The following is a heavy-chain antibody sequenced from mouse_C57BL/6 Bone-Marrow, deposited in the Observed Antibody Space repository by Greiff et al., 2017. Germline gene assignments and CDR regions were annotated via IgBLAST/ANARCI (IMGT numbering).Heavy chain of an antibody. Sequence: EVKLLESGGGLVQPGESLKLSCESNEYEFPSHDMSWVRKTPEKRLELVAAINSDGGSTYYPDTMERRFSISRDNTKKTLYLQMSSLRSEDTALYYCARASTRNWYFDVWGTGTTVTVSS. CDR3: ARASTRNWYFDV. CDR2: INSDGGST. D-gene: IGHD1-1*01. J-gene: IGHJ1*03. V-gene: IGHV5-2*01. CDR1: EYEFPSHD.